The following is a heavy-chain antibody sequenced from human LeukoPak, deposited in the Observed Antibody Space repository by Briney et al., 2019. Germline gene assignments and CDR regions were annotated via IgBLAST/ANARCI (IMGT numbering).Heavy chain of an antibody. CDR2: IYTSGST. V-gene: IGHV4-61*02. J-gene: IGHJ4*02. CDR3: AREKVGGFGELLFDY. D-gene: IGHD3-10*01. CDR1: GGSISSGSYY. Sequence: SQTLSLTCTVSGGSISSGSYYWSWLRQPAGKGLEWIGRIYTSGSTNYSPSLKSRVTISVDTSKNQFSLKLSSVTAADTAVYYCAREKVGGFGELLFDYWGQGTLVTVSS.